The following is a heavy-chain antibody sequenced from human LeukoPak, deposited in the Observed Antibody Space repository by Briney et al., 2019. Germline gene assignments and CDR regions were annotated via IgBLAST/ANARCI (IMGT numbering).Heavy chain of an antibody. D-gene: IGHD1-1*01. CDR2: IYTSGST. V-gene: IGHV4-4*09. Sequence: SETLSLTCTVSGGSISSYYWSWIRQPPGKGLEWIGYIYTSGSTNYNPSLKSRVTISVDTSKNQFSLKLSSVTAADTAVYYCARWKGLSDAFDIWGQGTMVTVSS. J-gene: IGHJ3*02. CDR1: GGSISSYY. CDR3: ARWKGLSDAFDI.